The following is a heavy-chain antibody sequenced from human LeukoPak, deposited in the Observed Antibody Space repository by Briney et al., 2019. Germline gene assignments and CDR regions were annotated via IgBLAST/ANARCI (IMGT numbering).Heavy chain of an antibody. CDR3: ARSNGVSGFYYIDV. CDR2: ISYDGSNK. Sequence: GGSLRLSCAASGFTFSSYAMHWVRQAPGKGLEWVAVISYDGSNKYYADSVKGRFTISRDNSKNTLYLQMNSLRAEDMAVYYCARSNGVSGFYYIDVWGKGTTVTISS. D-gene: IGHD3-3*01. J-gene: IGHJ6*03. V-gene: IGHV3-30*04. CDR1: GFTFSSYA.